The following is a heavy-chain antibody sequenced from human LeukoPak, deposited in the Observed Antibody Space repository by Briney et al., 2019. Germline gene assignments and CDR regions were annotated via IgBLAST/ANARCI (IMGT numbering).Heavy chain of an antibody. D-gene: IGHD2-21*02. CDR3: ARGYCGGDCYLPDWFDP. Sequence: SETLSLTCTVSGGSISSYYWSWIRQPPGKGLEWIGYIYYSGSTNYNPFLKSRVTISVDTSKNQFSLKLSSVTAADTAVYYCARGYCGGDCYLPDWFDPWGQGTLVTVSS. V-gene: IGHV4-59*01. J-gene: IGHJ5*02. CDR2: IYYSGST. CDR1: GGSISSYY.